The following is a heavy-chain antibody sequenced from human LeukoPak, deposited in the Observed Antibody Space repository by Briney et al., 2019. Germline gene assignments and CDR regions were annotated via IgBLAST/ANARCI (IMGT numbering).Heavy chain of an antibody. CDR3: AREGFDSSGWYGGVY. J-gene: IGHJ4*02. Sequence: GGSLRLSCAASGFTFSSYGMHWVRQAPGKGLEWVAVISYDGSNKYYADSVKGRFTISRDNSKNTLYLQMNSLRAEDTAVYYCAREGFDSSGWYGGVYWGQGTLVTVSS. CDR1: GFTFSSYG. V-gene: IGHV3-30*03. CDR2: ISYDGSNK. D-gene: IGHD6-13*01.